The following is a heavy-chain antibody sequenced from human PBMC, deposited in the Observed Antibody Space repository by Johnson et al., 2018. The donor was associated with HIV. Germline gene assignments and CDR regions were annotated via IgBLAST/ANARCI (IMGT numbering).Heavy chain of an antibody. CDR3: AKDGDDGDGPDGTKGAFDI. D-gene: IGHD5-24*01. CDR2: ISSSGSTI. CDR1: GFTFSSYA. Sequence: VQLVESGGGVVQPGRSLRLSCAASGFTFSSYAMHWVRQAPGKGLEWVSYISSSGSTIYYADSVKGRFTISGDNSKNTLYLQMNSLRSEDTDLYYCAKDGDDGDGPDGTKGAFDIWGQGTMVTVSS. V-gene: IGHV3-48*01. J-gene: IGHJ3*02.